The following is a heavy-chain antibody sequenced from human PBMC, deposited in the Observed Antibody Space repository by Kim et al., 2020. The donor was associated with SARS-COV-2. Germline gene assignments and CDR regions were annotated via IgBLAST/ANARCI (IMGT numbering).Heavy chain of an antibody. CDR1: GYDFNTYW. CDR2: LYPGDSET. V-gene: IGHV5-51*01. J-gene: IGHJ4*02. Sequence: GESLKISCKGSGYDFNTYWIAWVSQMPGKGLEWMGILYPGDSETRYSPSFQGQVTFSVDKSIRTAYLQWGSLKASDTAMYYCAKHHRSQYDSSGYVEYFDDWGQGTLVTVST. CDR3: AKHHRSQYDSSGYVEYFDD. D-gene: IGHD3-22*01.